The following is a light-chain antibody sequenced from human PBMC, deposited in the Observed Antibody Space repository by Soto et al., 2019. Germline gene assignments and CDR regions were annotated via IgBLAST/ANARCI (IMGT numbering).Light chain of an antibody. J-gene: IGKJ1*01. V-gene: IGKV3-11*01. CDR2: DAS. CDR3: HQRSNWPWT. Sequence: EIVLTQSPATLSLSPGGRATLSCRAGQSISNYLAWYQQKPGQAPRLLIYDASKRATGIPARFSGSGSGTDFTLTISSLEPEDFAVYYCHQRSNWPWTFGQGTTVEIK. CDR1: QSISNY.